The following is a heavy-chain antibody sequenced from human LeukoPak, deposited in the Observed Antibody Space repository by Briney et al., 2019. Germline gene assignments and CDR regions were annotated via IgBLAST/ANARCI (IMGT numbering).Heavy chain of an antibody. J-gene: IGHJ6*02. Sequence: ASVKVSCKASGYTFTSYDINWVRQATGQGLEWMGWMNPNSGNTGYAQKFQGGVTMTRNTSISTAYMELSSLRSEDTAVYYCARERSYPTDYYYYGMDVWGQGTTVTVSS. V-gene: IGHV1-8*01. CDR1: GYTFTSYD. CDR2: MNPNSGNT. CDR3: ARERSYPTDYYYYGMDV. D-gene: IGHD3-16*02.